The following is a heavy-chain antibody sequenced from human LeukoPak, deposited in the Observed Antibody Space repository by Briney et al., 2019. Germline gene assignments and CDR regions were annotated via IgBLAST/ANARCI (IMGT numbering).Heavy chain of an antibody. J-gene: IGHJ6*04. D-gene: IGHD1-26*01. CDR1: GVTFSSYA. CDR2: ISYDGSNK. V-gene: IGHV3-30*04. Sequence: VRSLRLSCAASGVTFSSYAMHWGRHAPGKGLERRAVISYDGSNKYYADSVKGRFTISRDNSKNTLYLQMNSLRAEATAVYYCAREIRLGPYYYYGMDVWGNGTTVNVSS. CDR3: AREIRLGPYYYYGMDV.